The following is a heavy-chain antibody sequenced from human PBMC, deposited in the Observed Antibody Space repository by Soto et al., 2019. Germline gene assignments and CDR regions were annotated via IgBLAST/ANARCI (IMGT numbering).Heavy chain of an antibody. CDR1: GYTFTNFG. CDR2: ISAYNGNT. CDR3: SRVDPGETSPFDH. J-gene: IGHJ4*02. V-gene: IGHV1-18*01. Sequence: ASVKVSCKASGYTFTNFGISWVRQAPGQGLEWMGWISAYNGNTNYAQNFQGRVTMTRDTSTSTVYMEVSSLRSEDTAVYYCSRVDPGETSPFDHWGQGTLVTVSS. D-gene: IGHD3-10*01.